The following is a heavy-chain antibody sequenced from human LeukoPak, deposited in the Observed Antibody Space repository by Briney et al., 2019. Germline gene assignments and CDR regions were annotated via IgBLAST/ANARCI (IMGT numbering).Heavy chain of an antibody. Sequence: SETLSLTCSVSGDSISNFYWSWIRQPPGKGLEWIGYIYYSGSTNYNPSLKSRVTISIDTSKSQFSLKLSSVTAADTAVYCCARIVGNWFDPWGQGTLVTVSS. J-gene: IGHJ5*02. D-gene: IGHD1-26*01. CDR3: ARIVGNWFDP. CDR2: IYYSGST. CDR1: GDSISNFY. V-gene: IGHV4-59*12.